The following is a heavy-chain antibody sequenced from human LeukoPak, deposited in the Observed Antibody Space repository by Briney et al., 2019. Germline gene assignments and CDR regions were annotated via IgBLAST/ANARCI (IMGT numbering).Heavy chain of an antibody. CDR3: ARSLSSRFSGPRRPYYFDY. J-gene: IGHJ4*02. CDR2: ISSSGGST. D-gene: IGHD3-16*02. Sequence: GGSLRLSCAASGFAFSSYAMSWVRQAPGKGLQWVSGISSSGGSTYQVDSVKGRFTISRDNSKNTLYLQMNSLRAEDTAVYYCARSLSSRFSGPRRPYYFDYWGQGTLVTVSS. V-gene: IGHV3-23*01. CDR1: GFAFSSYA.